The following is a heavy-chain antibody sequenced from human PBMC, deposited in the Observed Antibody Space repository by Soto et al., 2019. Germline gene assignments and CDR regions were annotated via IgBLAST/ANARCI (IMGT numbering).Heavy chain of an antibody. V-gene: IGHV1-18*01. D-gene: IGHD6-19*01. Sequence: QVQLVQSGAEVKKPGASVKVSCKASGYTFTSYGISWVRQAPGQGLEWMGWISAYNGNTNYAQKLQGRVTMTTDTSTSTAYMELRSLRSDDTAVYYCARDGVVAVAGTRYYYYGMDVWGQGTTVTVSS. J-gene: IGHJ6*02. CDR2: ISAYNGNT. CDR1: GYTFTSYG. CDR3: ARDGVVAVAGTRYYYYGMDV.